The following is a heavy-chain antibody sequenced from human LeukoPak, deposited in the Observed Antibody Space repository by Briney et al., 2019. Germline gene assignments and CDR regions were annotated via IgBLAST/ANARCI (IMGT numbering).Heavy chain of an antibody. CDR3: AKDYPSSLVDY. V-gene: IGHV3-23*01. D-gene: IGHD6-6*01. CDR2: ISDSGSST. J-gene: IGHJ4*02. Sequence: PGGSLRLSCAVSGFTFSSYAMSWVRQAPGKGLEWVSAISDSGSSTYHIDSVKGRFTISRGNSKNTLYLQMNSLRAEDTAVYYCAKDYPSSLVDYWGQGTLVTVSS. CDR1: GFTFSSYA.